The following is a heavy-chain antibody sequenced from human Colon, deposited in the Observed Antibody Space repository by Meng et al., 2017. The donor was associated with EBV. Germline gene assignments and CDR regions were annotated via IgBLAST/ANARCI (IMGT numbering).Heavy chain of an antibody. Sequence: QLHMSGSGHGLVTLSQTLSFTCTVSGGSISSGGYYWSWIRQNPGKGLELLGYIHSSWSTYYNPSLRSRLTITVDTSKNQFSLKLSSVTAADTAVYYCARASYGSGSPLGESWFDPWGQGTLVTVSS. D-gene: IGHD3-10*01. CDR1: GGSISSGGYY. J-gene: IGHJ5*02. CDR3: ARASYGSGSPLGESWFDP. CDR2: IHSSWST. V-gene: IGHV4-31*03.